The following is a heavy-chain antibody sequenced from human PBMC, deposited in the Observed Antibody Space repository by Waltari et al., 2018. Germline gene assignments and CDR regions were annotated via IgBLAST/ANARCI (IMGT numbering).Heavy chain of an antibody. CDR3: AREATYRFVYYGLDV. J-gene: IGHJ6*02. D-gene: IGHD3-16*02. CDR1: GGSLDSGYYY. Sequence: QVQLQESGPRLVKPSQTLSLTCSVAGGSLDSGYYYWSWVRQPAEKGLEWIGRIDTSGSTTYNPSLDSRVSISLDTSKKQIFLKLASVTAADTAIYFCAREATYRFVYYGLDVWGQGTTVTVSS. CDR2: IDTSGST. V-gene: IGHV4-61*02.